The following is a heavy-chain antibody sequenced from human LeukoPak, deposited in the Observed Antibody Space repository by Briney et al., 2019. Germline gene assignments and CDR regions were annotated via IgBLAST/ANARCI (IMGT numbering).Heavy chain of an antibody. D-gene: IGHD4-11*01. CDR1: GFTFSSYW. CDR3: TGHHQAYSRTY. V-gene: IGHV3-74*01. CDR2: IKSDGSST. Sequence: GGSLRLSCAASGFTFSSYWMHWVRQAPGKGLVWVSRIKSDGSSTTYADSVKGRFTISRDNAKGTLYLQMSSLRAEDTAVYYCTGHHQAYSRTYWGQGTLVTVSS. J-gene: IGHJ4*02.